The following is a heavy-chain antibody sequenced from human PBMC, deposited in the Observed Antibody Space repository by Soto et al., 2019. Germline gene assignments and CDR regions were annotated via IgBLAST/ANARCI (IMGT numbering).Heavy chain of an antibody. CDR3: ASTGWFGTPHFGY. D-gene: IGHD3-10*01. J-gene: IGHJ4*02. V-gene: IGHV4-39*01. CDR1: GGSISSSSYY. Sequence: SETLSLTCTVSGGSISSSSYYWGWIRQPPGKGLEWIGSIYYSGYTYYNPSLKSRVTISVDTSKNQFSLKLSSVTAADTAVYYCASTGWFGTPHFGYWGQGTLVTVSS. CDR2: IYYSGYT.